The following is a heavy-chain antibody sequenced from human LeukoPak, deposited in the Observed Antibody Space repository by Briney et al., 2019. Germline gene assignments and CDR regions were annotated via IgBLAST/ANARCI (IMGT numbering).Heavy chain of an antibody. CDR3: ARGMTDYYYGSGNEVDY. Sequence: GGSLRLSCAASGFTFSDYAMHWVRQAPGKELKYVSAISYNGNGKHYADSVKGRFTISRDNSQSTLNLQMDNLRAEDTAVYYCARGMTDYYYGSGNEVDYWGQGTLVTVSS. CDR1: GFTFSDYA. D-gene: IGHD3-10*01. CDR2: ISYNGNGK. J-gene: IGHJ4*02. V-gene: IGHV3-64*02.